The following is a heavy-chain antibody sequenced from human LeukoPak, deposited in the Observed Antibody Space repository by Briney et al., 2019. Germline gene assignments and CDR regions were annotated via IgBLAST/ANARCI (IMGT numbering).Heavy chain of an antibody. Sequence: GGSLRLSCAVSGFTFRNYATSWVRQAPGKGLEWVSDSGGNGYSTYYADSVKGRFTISRDNSKNTLYLQMNSLRAEDTAVYYCARERLASGWQEEDAFDIWGQGTMVTVSS. CDR3: ARERLASGWQEEDAFDI. D-gene: IGHD6-19*01. J-gene: IGHJ3*02. V-gene: IGHV3-23*01. CDR2: SGGNGYST. CDR1: GFTFRNYA.